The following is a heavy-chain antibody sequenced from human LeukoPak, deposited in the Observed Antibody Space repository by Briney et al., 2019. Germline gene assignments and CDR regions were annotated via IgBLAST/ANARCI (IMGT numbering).Heavy chain of an antibody. J-gene: IGHJ3*02. D-gene: IGHD5-24*01. Sequence: PGGSLRLSCAASGFTFSSYGMHWVRQAPGKGLEWVTLIWYDGSNKYYADSVKGRFTISRDNSKNTLYLQMNSLRAEDTAVYYCARESDDYTWAHDIWGQGTMVTVSS. CDR3: ARESDDYTWAHDI. V-gene: IGHV3-33*01. CDR2: IWYDGSNK. CDR1: GFTFSSYG.